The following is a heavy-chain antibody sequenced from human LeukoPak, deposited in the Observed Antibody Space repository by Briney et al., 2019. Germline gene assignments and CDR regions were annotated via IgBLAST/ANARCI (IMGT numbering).Heavy chain of an antibody. CDR2: ISGSGGST. Sequence: SGVSLRLSCAASGFTFSSYAMSWVRQAPGKGLEWVSAISGSGGSTYYADSVKGRFTISRDNSKNTLYLQMNSLRAEDTAVYYCAKCEQQLVLHYWGQGTLVTVSS. CDR3: AKCEQQLVLHY. V-gene: IGHV3-23*01. J-gene: IGHJ4*02. CDR1: GFTFSSYA. D-gene: IGHD6-13*01.